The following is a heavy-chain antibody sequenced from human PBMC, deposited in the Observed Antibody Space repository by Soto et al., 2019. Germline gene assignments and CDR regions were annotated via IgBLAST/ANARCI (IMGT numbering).Heavy chain of an antibody. Sequence: QVQLVQSGAEVKKPGASVKVSCKASGYTFNSYYIHWVRQAPGQGLEAWGWINPNSDGTGYAQSFQGRVTMTRDMSMTTAYMDLTRLRSADTAVYYCVRVGLNRNYDFDFWGQGTLITVSS. J-gene: IGHJ4*02. CDR1: GYTFNSYY. CDR3: VRVGLNRNYDFDF. CDR2: INPNSDGT. V-gene: IGHV1-2*02. D-gene: IGHD3-16*01.